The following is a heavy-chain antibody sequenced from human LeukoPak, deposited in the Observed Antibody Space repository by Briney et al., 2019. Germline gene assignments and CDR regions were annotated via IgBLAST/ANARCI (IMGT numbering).Heavy chain of an antibody. J-gene: IGHJ4*02. CDR2: ISGSGGST. CDR3: AKTPHSSGYPNRFDY. CDR1: GFTFSSYA. D-gene: IGHD3-22*01. Sequence: GGSLRLSCAASGFTFSSYAMSWVRQAPGEGLEWVSAISGSGGSTYYADSVKGRFTISRDNSKNTLYLQMNSLRAEDTAVYYCAKTPHSSGYPNRFDYWGQGTLVTVSS. V-gene: IGHV3-23*01.